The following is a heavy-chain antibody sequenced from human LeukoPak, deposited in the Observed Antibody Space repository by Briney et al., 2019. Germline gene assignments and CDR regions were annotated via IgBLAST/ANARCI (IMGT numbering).Heavy chain of an antibody. CDR1: GGSISGSY. V-gene: IGHV4-4*07. Sequence: PSETLSLTCTVSGGSISGSYWSWIRQPAGKGLEWIGRIYSSGSTNYNPSLKSRVTMSVDTSKNPVSLKLNSVTAADTAVYYCARGFRSGGSCYLFDSWGQGTLVTVSS. CDR3: ARGFRSGGSCYLFDS. CDR2: IYSSGST. D-gene: IGHD2-15*01. J-gene: IGHJ4*02.